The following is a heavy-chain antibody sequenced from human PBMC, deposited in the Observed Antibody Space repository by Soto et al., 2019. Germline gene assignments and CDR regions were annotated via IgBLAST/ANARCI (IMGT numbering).Heavy chain of an antibody. CDR1: GYSFTSYW. Sequence: PGESLKISCEGSGYSFTSYWISWVRQMPGKGLEWMGRIDPSDSYTNYSPSFQGHVTISADKSISTAYLQWSSLKASDTAMYYCASLYCSGGSCYSHYYYGMDVWGQGTTVTVSS. J-gene: IGHJ6*02. D-gene: IGHD2-15*01. CDR2: IDPSDSYT. CDR3: ASLYCSGGSCYSHYYYGMDV. V-gene: IGHV5-10-1*01.